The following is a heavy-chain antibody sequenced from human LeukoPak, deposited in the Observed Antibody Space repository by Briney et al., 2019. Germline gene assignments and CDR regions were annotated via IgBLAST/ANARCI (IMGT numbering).Heavy chain of an antibody. J-gene: IGHJ3*02. CDR1: GFTFTSSA. Sequence: VKVSCKASGFTFTSSAMQWVRQARGQRLEWIGWIVVGSGNTNYAQKFQERVTITRDMSTSTAYMELSSLRSEDTAVYYRAADNGGYYDSSGYYYPDAFDIWGQGTMVTVSS. CDR3: AADNGGYYDSSGYYYPDAFDI. CDR2: IVVGSGNT. D-gene: IGHD3-22*01. V-gene: IGHV1-58*02.